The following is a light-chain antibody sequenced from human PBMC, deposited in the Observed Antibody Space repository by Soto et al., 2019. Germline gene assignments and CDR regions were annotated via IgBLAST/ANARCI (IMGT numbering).Light chain of an antibody. V-gene: IGLV2-14*03. CDR2: DVT. CDR3: SSYTGSSTLVV. Sequence: QSALTQPASVSESPGQSITIPCTGTSSDVGGYNYVSWYQQYPGKAPKLIIYDVTNRPSGVSNRFSGSKSGNTASLTISGLQAEDEANYYCSSYTGSSTLVVFGGGTKLTV. CDR1: SSDVGGYNY. J-gene: IGLJ2*01.